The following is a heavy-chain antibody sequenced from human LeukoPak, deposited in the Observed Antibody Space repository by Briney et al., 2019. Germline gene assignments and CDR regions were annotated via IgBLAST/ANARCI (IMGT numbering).Heavy chain of an antibody. CDR2: IRSKAYGGTT. Sequence: GGSLRLSCAASELTFSTYAMSWVRQAPGKGLEWLGFIRSKAYGGTTEYAASVKGRFTISRDDSKSIAYLQMNSLRAEDTAVYYCAKGSSFGELFGLENWFDPWGQGTLVTVSS. V-gene: IGHV3-71*01. CDR1: ELTFSTYA. CDR3: AKGSSFGELFGLENWFDP. D-gene: IGHD3-10*01. J-gene: IGHJ5*02.